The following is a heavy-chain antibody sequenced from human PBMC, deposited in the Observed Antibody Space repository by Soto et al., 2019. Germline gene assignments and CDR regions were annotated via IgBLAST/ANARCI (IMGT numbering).Heavy chain of an antibody. CDR3: ARRPAVAAYYDILTGHYDWGLFDY. Sequence: GGSLRLSCAASGFTFSSYSMNWVRQAPGKELEWVSYISSSSSTIYYAESVKGRLTISRDNAKHSLYLQMNTLTAEDTAVYYCARRPAVAAYYDILTGHYDWGLFDYWGQGTLVTVSS. V-gene: IGHV3-48*01. D-gene: IGHD3-9*01. CDR2: ISSSSSTI. J-gene: IGHJ4*02. CDR1: GFTFSSYS.